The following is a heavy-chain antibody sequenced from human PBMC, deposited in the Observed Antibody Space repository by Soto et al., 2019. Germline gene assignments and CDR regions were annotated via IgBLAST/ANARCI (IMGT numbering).Heavy chain of an antibody. CDR3: ARTYYYDSSGYYIDY. CDR1: GGSFSGYY. D-gene: IGHD3-22*01. J-gene: IGHJ4*02. CDR2: INHSGST. V-gene: IGHV4-34*01. Sequence: PSETLSLTCAVYGGSFSGYYWSWIRQPPGKGLEWIGEINHSGSTNYNPSLKSRVTISVDTSKNQFSLKLSSATAADTAVYYCARTYYYDSSGYYIDYWGQGTLVTVSS.